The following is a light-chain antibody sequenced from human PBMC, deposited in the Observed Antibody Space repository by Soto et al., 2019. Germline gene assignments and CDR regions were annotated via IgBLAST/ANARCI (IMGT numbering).Light chain of an antibody. J-gene: IGLJ1*01. CDR1: SSDVGVYNY. Sequence: QSALAQPASVSGSPGQSITISCTGTSSDVGVYNYVSWYQQHPGKAPKLMIYDVSNRPSGVSNRFSGSKSGNTASLTISGLQAEDEADYYCSSYTSSSTYVFGTGTKVTVL. V-gene: IGLV2-14*01. CDR3: SSYTSSSTYV. CDR2: DVS.